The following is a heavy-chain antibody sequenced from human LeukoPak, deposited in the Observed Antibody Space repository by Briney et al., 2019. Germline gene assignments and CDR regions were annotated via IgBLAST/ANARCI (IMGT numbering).Heavy chain of an antibody. J-gene: IGHJ3*02. CDR3: TRDFPASDYDFWSGYSPDAFDI. CDR2: IRSKAYGGTT. CDR1: GFTFGDYA. V-gene: IGHV3-49*03. D-gene: IGHD3-3*01. Sequence: GGSLRLSCTASGFTFGDYAMSWFRRAPGKGLEWVGFIRSKAYGGTTEYDASVKGRFTISRDDSKSIAYLQMNSLKTEDTAVYYCTRDFPASDYDFWSGYSPDAFDIWGQGTMVTVSS.